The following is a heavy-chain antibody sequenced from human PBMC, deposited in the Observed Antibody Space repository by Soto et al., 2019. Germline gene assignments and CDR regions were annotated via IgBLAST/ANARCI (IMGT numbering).Heavy chain of an antibody. CDR3: ASAEDPTGDFFDYNGMDV. J-gene: IGHJ6*02. V-gene: IGHV4-59*03. D-gene: IGHD3-10*01. CDR2: VYTSDYT. Sequence: SETLSLTCSVSGASIRSYYWHWIRQPPGKGLEWIGYVYTSDYTRYSSSLKSRVTISVDTSKSQFYLRLNSVAAADTAVYYWASAEDPTGDFFDYNGMDVWGQGTTVTVSS. CDR1: GASIRSYY.